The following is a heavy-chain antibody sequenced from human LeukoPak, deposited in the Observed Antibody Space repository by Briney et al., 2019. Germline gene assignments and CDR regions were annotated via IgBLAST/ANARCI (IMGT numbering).Heavy chain of an antibody. CDR1: GFTFSSYS. CDR3: ARTPAEYSYGYFSR. V-gene: IGHV3-48*04. CDR2: ISSSSSTI. D-gene: IGHD5-18*01. J-gene: IGHJ4*02. Sequence: GGSLTLSCAASGFTFSSYSMNWVRQAPGKGLEWVSYISSSSSTIYYADSVKGRFTISRDNAKNSLYLQMNSLRAEDTAVYYCARTPAEYSYGYFSRWGQGTLVTVSS.